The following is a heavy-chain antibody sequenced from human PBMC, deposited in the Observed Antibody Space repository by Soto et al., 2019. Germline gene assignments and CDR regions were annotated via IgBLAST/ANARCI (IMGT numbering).Heavy chain of an antibody. V-gene: IGHV3-23*01. CDR2: ISGSGGST. J-gene: IGHJ3*02. CDR3: AREPTYYDFWSGPDAFDI. Sequence: PGGSLRLSCAASGFTFSSYAMSWVRQAPGKRLEWVSAISGSGGSTYYADSVKGRFTISRDNSKNTLYLQMNSLRAEDTAVYYCAREPTYYDFWSGPDAFDIWGQGTMVTVSS. CDR1: GFTFSSYA. D-gene: IGHD3-3*01.